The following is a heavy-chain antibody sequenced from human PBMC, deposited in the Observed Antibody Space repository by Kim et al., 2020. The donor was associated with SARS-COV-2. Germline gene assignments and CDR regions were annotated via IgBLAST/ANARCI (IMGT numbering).Heavy chain of an antibody. CDR1: GGSISSSSYY. CDR3: ARHVVAGTGDFDY. CDR2: IYYSGST. V-gene: IGHV4-39*01. J-gene: IGHJ4*02. D-gene: IGHD6-13*01. Sequence: SETLSLTCTVSGGSISSSSYYWGWIRQPPGKGLEWIGSIYYSGSTYYNPSLKSRVTISVDTSKNQFSLKLSSVTAADTAVYYCARHVVAGTGDFDYLGQGTLVTVSS.